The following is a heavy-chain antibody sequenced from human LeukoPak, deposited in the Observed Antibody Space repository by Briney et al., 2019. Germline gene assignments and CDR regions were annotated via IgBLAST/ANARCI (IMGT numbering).Heavy chain of an antibody. J-gene: IGHJ4*02. CDR3: ARLVQQLNFDY. CDR1: GGSFSGYY. D-gene: IGHD6-13*01. V-gene: IGHV4-34*01. Sequence: SETLSLTCAVYGGSFSGYYWSWIRQPPGEGLEWIGEINHSGSTNYNPSLKSRVTISVDTSKNQFSLKLSSVTAADTAVYYCARLVQQLNFDYWGQGTLVTVSS. CDR2: INHSGST.